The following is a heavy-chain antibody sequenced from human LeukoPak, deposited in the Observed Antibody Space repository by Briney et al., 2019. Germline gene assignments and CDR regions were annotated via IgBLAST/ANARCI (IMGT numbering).Heavy chain of an antibody. V-gene: IGHV3-48*01. CDR2: ISSSTTI. Sequence: GGSLRLSCAASGFTFSSYSMNWVRQAPGKGLEWVSYISSSTTIYYADSVKGRFTISRDNAKNSLYLQMNSLRAEDTAVYYCARDDFWSGYYYMDVWGKGTTVTVSS. D-gene: IGHD3-3*01. CDR3: ARDDFWSGYYYMDV. J-gene: IGHJ6*03. CDR1: GFTFSSYS.